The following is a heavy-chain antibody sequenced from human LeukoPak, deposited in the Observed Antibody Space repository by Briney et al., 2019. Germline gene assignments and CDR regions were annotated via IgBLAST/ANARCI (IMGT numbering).Heavy chain of an antibody. CDR1: GGTFSSYT. J-gene: IGHJ6*03. Sequence: GASVKVSCKASGGTFSSYTISWVRQAPGQGLEWMGRIIPILGIANYAQKFQGRVTITADKSTSTAYMELSSLRSEDTAVYYCAIDWDGAAGPPDYYYYYMDVWGKGTTVTVSS. CDR2: IIPILGIA. D-gene: IGHD1-26*01. CDR3: AIDWDGAAGPPDYYYYYMDV. V-gene: IGHV1-69*04.